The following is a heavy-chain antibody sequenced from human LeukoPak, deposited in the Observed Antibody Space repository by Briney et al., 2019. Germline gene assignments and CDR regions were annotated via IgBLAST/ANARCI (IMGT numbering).Heavy chain of an antibody. D-gene: IGHD6-6*01. V-gene: IGHV4-39*01. CDR3: AKHESGSSVWFDP. Sequence: SETLSLICNVSGGSFSGTTYYGAWIRQPPGKGLEWIGSIHYTGSTYYNLSLSSRVAIFGDTSTNQFSLRLNSVTAADTAVYYCAKHESGSSVWFDPWGQGTLVTVSS. CDR1: GGSFSGTTYY. J-gene: IGHJ5*02. CDR2: IHYTGST.